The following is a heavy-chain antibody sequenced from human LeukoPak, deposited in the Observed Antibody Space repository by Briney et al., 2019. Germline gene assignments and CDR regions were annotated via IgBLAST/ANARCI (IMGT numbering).Heavy chain of an antibody. V-gene: IGHV4-59*01. Sequence: SEALSLTCTASGGSISSYYWSWIRQPPGKGLEWIGYIYYSGSTNYNPSLKSRVTISVDTSKNQFSLKLSSVTAADTAVYYCASFLSCGGDCYSDYWGQGTLVTVSS. J-gene: IGHJ4*02. D-gene: IGHD2-21*02. CDR2: IYYSGST. CDR1: GGSISSYY. CDR3: ASFLSCGGDCYSDY.